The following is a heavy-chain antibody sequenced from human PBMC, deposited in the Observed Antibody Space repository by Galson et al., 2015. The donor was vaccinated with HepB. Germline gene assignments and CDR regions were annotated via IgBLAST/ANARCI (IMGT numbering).Heavy chain of an antibody. CDR1: GGTFSSYA. CDR3: ATSHIVVVTASFEGGFDP. Sequence: SVKVSCKASGGTFSSYAISWVRQAPGQGLEWMGGIIPIFGTANYAQKFQGRVTITADESTSTAYMELSSLRSEDTAVYYCATSHIVVVTASFEGGFDPWGQGTLVTVSS. V-gene: IGHV1-69*13. J-gene: IGHJ5*02. CDR2: IIPIFGTA. D-gene: IGHD2-21*02.